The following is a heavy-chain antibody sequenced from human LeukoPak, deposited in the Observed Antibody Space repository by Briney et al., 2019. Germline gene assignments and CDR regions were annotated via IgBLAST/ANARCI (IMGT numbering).Heavy chain of an antibody. V-gene: IGHV3-21*01. CDR2: ISSTSSYI. J-gene: IGHJ3*01. CDR3: ARSRNYYDSSDPEAFDV. CDR1: GFSFSTYT. Sequence: GGSLRLSCVDSGFSFSTYTMNWVRQAPGKGLEWVSLISSTSSYIFYADSVRGRFTIFRHNGENSLFLQMNSLRAEDTAVYYCARSRNYYDSSDPEAFDVWGQGTMVTVSS. D-gene: IGHD3-22*01.